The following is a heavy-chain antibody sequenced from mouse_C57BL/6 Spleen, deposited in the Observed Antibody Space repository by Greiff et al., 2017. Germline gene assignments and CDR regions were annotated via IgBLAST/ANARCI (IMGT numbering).Heavy chain of an antibody. CDR3: ARSNYYGCSYLYYFDY. Sequence: VQLQQSGAELARPGASVKLSCKASGYTFTSYGISWVKQRPGQGLEWIGEIYPRSGNTNYNEKFKGKATLTADKSSSTAYMELRSLTSEYSAVXFCARSNYYGCSYLYYFDYWGQGTTLTVSS. D-gene: IGHD1-1*01. V-gene: IGHV1-81*01. CDR1: GYTFTSYG. J-gene: IGHJ2*01. CDR2: IYPRSGNT.